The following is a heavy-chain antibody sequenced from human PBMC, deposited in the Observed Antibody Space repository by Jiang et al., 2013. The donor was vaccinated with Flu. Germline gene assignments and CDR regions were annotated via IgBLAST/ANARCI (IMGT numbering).Heavy chain of an antibody. J-gene: IGHJ6*02. CDR3: AKDYGDYDYYYYYGMDV. CDR2: ISGSGGST. D-gene: IGHD4-17*01. V-gene: IGHV3-23*04. CDR1: GFTFSSYA. Sequence: VQLVESGGGLVQPGGSLRLSCAASGFTFSSYAMSWVRQAPGKGLEWVSAISGSGGSTYYADSVKGRFTISRDNSKNTLYLQMNSLRAEDTAVYYCAKDYGDYDYYYYYGMDVWGQGTTVTVSS.